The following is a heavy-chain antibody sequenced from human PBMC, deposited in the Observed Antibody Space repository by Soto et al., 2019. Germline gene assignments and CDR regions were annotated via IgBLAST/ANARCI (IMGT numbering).Heavy chain of an antibody. V-gene: IGHV3-66*01. D-gene: IGHD3-22*01. CDR2: MYSDGSK. CDR1: GFTVSSNY. Sequence: EVQLVESGGGLVQPGGSLRLSCAASGFTVSSNYINWVRQAPGKGLEWVSVMYSDGSKYYTESVKVRFTISRDKSKNRLHLKMNSLRSEDTAVFYCARDGNDDYSDSIGFDHCGQGTPVTVSS. CDR3: ARDGNDDYSDSIGFDH. J-gene: IGHJ4*02.